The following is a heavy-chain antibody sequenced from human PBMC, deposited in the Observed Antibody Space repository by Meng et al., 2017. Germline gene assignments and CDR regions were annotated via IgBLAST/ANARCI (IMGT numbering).Heavy chain of an antibody. CDR2: ISSSGSTI. Sequence: GRVVWGGGGVVQGGCSLILSAAAAGTSCSDYYMSWLRAARGEVVEFFSYISSSGSTIYYADSVKGRFTISRDNAKNSLYLQMNSLRAEDTAVYYCASVSGSYFVHWGQGTLVTVSS. CDR3: ASVSGSYFVH. V-gene: IGHV3-11*01. D-gene: IGHD1-26*01. J-gene: IGHJ4*02. CDR1: GTSCSDYY.